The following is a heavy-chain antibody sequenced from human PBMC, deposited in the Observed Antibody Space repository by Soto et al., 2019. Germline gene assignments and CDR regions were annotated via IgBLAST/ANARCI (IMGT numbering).Heavy chain of an antibody. CDR2: IVPNVGTV. D-gene: IGHD3-3*01. J-gene: IGHJ4*02. CDR3: ARRDTSGFLRYFDN. V-gene: IGHV1-69*06. CDR1: GGTLSSFINYP. Sequence: QMQLVQSGAEVKKPGSSVKVSCKASGGTLSSFINYPINWVRQAPGQGLEWMGGIVPNVGTVNYAQKFQGRVTITADKYTGTAYMEVSSLRSEDTAFYYCARRDTSGFLRYFDNWGQGTLVTVSS.